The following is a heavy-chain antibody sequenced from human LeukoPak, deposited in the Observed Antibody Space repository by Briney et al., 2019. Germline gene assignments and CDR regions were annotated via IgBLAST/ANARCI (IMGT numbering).Heavy chain of an antibody. J-gene: IGHJ3*02. Sequence: GGSLRLSCAASGFTFSSYSMNWVRQAPGKGLEWVSSISSSSSSYIYYADSVKGRFTISRDNAKNSLYLQMNSLRAEDTAVYYCASQPAQVVLDCSSTSCHRATKDDAFDIWGQGTMVAVSS. CDR2: ISSSSSSYI. D-gene: IGHD2-2*01. V-gene: IGHV3-21*01. CDR1: GFTFSSYS. CDR3: ASQPAQVVLDCSSTSCHRATKDDAFDI.